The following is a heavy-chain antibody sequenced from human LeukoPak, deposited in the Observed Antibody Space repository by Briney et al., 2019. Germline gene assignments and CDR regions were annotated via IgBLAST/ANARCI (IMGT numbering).Heavy chain of an antibody. V-gene: IGHV3-21*01. CDR3: ARDGSTPYYYGMDV. CDR1: GFTFKNYG. J-gene: IGHJ6*02. D-gene: IGHD6-13*01. Sequence: GGSLRLSCSASGFTFKNYGMSWVRQATGQGLEWVSVISGGGRNAFYADSVKGRFTISRDNAKNSLYLQMNSLRAEDTAVYYCARDGSTPYYYGMDVWGQGTTVTVSS. CDR2: ISGGGRNA.